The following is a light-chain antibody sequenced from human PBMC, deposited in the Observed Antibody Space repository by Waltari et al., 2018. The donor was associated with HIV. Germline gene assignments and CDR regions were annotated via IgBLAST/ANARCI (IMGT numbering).Light chain of an antibody. CDR1: SSNVGRDT. Sequence: QSALTQPPSTSGTPGQRVTMSCSGSSSNVGRDTVYWYQQIPVTAPKLLIYNDYQRPSGVPDRFSGSKSGTSASLAISGLRSEDEADYYCAAWDNILSGYVFGTGTKVTVL. J-gene: IGLJ1*01. CDR2: NDY. CDR3: AAWDNILSGYV. V-gene: IGLV1-47*01.